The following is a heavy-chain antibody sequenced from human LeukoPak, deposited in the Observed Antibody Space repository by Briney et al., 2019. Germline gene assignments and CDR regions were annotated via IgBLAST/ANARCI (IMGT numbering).Heavy chain of an antibody. CDR3: ARDSPSYCSGGSCYSDSADY. CDR1: GYTFTSYG. V-gene: IGHV1-18*01. CDR2: ISAYNGNT. D-gene: IGHD2-15*01. Sequence: ASVKVSCKASGYTFTSYGISWVRQAPGQGLEWMGWISAYNGNTNYAQKLQGRVTMTTDTSTSTAYMELRSLRSDDTAVYYCARDSPSYCSGGSCYSDSADYWGQGTLVTVSS. J-gene: IGHJ4*02.